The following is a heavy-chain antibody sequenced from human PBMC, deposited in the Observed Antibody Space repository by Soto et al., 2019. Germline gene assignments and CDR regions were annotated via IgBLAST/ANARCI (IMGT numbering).Heavy chain of an antibody. J-gene: IGHJ4*02. CDR2: ITSSGGTT. CDR1: GFTFNSRG. D-gene: IGHD4-4*01. Sequence: GGSLRLSCAASGFTFNSRGMNWVRQAPGKGLEWVSTITSSGGTTYYADSVKGRFAVTRDNSKSTLFLQMNSLRAEDTATYFCATGSSNFDYWGQGTLVTVSS. CDR3: ATGSSNFDY. V-gene: IGHV3-23*01.